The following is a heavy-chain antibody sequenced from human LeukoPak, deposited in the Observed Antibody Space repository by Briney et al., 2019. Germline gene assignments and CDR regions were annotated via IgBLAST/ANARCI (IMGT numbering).Heavy chain of an antibody. V-gene: IGHV3-48*03. Sequence: GGSLRLSCAASGFTFSSYEMNWVRQAPGKGLEWVSYISSSGSTIYYADSVKGRFTISRDNAKNSLYLQMNSLRAEDTAVYYCARNFHRRLYDSSGYYPYWGQGTLVTVSS. J-gene: IGHJ4*02. D-gene: IGHD3-22*01. CDR3: ARNFHRRLYDSSGYYPY. CDR2: ISSSGSTI. CDR1: GFTFSSYE.